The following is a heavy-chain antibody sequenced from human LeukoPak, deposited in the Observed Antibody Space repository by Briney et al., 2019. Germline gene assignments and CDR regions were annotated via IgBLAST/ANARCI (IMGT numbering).Heavy chain of an antibody. D-gene: IGHD2-8*01. J-gene: IGHJ4*02. V-gene: IGHV3-48*01. CDR2: ISSSSSTI. CDR3: ARGNGSHDY. Sequence: GGSLRLSCAASGFTFSSYSMNWVRQAPGKGLEWVSYISSSSSTIYYADSMKGRFTISRDNAKNSLYLQMNSPRAEDTAVYYCARGNGSHDYWGQGTLVTVSS. CDR1: GFTFSSYS.